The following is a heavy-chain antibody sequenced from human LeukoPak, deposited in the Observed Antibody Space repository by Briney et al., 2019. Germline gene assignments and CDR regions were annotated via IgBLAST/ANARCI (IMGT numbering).Heavy chain of an antibody. CDR2: IYPRDGST. Sequence: GASVKVFCKASGYTFTSNYIHWVRQAPGQGLEWMGMIYPRDGSTSYAQKFQGRVTVTRDTSTSTVHMELSGLRSEDTAVYYCARDQEGFDYWGQGTQVTVSS. CDR1: GYTFTSNY. J-gene: IGHJ4*02. CDR3: ARDQEGFDY. V-gene: IGHV1-46*01.